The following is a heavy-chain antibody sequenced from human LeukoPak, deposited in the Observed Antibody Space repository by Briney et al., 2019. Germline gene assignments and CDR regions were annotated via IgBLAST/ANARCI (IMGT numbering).Heavy chain of an antibody. V-gene: IGHV1-18*01. D-gene: IGHD6-13*01. CDR3: ARDYQGRVAAAGKGQYNWFDP. J-gene: IGHJ5*02. CDR1: CYTFTSYG. Sequence: ASVKVSCKASCYTFTSYGISWVRQAPGQGLEWMGWISAYNGNTNYAQKLQGRVTMTTDTSTSTAYMELRSLRSDDTAVYYCARDYQGRVAAAGKGQYNWFDPWGQGTLVTVSS. CDR2: ISAYNGNT.